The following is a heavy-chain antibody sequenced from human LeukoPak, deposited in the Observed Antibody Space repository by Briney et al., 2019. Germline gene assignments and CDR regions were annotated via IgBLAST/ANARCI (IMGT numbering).Heavy chain of an antibody. D-gene: IGHD2-15*01. Sequence: PSETLSLTCTVSGGSISSGVYCWSWIRQRPGEGLQWIGNICSSGSAYYNPSLKSRVTMSIDTSNNQFSLKLNSVTAADTAVYHCARDGGGSLYGMDVWGQGTTVTVSS. CDR3: ARDGGGSLYGMDV. J-gene: IGHJ6*02. V-gene: IGHV4-31*03. CDR1: GGSISSGVYC. CDR2: ICSSGSA.